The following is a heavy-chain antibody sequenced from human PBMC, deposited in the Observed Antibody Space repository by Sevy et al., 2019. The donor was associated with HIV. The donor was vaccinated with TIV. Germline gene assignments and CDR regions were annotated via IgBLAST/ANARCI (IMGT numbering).Heavy chain of an antibody. V-gene: IGHV3-30-3*01. J-gene: IGHJ4*02. D-gene: IGHD3-16*02. Sequence: GGSLRLSCAASGFTFSSYAMHWVRQAPGKGLEWVAVVSYDGTEKFHADSVKGRFTISRDNSKNTLDLQMNSLRAEDTAVYYCARDLGYDYVWGSYRLLYWGQGTLVTVSS. CDR3: ARDLGYDYVWGSYRLLY. CDR1: GFTFSSYA. CDR2: VSYDGTEK.